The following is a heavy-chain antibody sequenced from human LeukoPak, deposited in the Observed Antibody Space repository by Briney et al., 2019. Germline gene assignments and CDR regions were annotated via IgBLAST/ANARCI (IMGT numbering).Heavy chain of an antibody. Sequence: PGGSLRLSCAASGFTFDDYAMHWVRQAPGKGLEWVSGISWNSGSIGYADSVKGRFTISRDNAKNSLYLQMNSLRAEDTAVYYCARGPMLRGVIIRRSKSGYFDYWGQGTLVTVSS. CDR1: GFTFDDYA. CDR2: ISWNSGSI. V-gene: IGHV3-9*01. D-gene: IGHD3-10*01. CDR3: ARGPMLRGVIIRRSKSGYFDY. J-gene: IGHJ4*02.